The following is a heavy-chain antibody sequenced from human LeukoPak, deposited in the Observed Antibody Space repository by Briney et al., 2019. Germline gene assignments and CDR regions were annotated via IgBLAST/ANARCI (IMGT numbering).Heavy chain of an antibody. V-gene: IGHV3-64*02. CDR3: TRDGGSFCDFDY. CDR1: GFSFRYFS. J-gene: IGHJ4*02. CDR2: INTDGRIT. Sequence: QPGGSLRLSCVGSGFSFRYFSMHWVRQAPGKGLEYVSVINTDGRITYYADSVKGSFIISRDNSKHTVYLPMGSLRGDDMAVYYCTRDGGSFCDFDYWGQGALVTVSS. D-gene: IGHD1-26*01.